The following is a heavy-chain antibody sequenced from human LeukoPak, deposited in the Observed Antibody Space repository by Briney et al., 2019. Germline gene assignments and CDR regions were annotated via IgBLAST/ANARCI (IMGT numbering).Heavy chain of an antibody. D-gene: IGHD2-2*01. Sequence: GGSLRLSCVPSGFTFSSNYMSWVRQAPGKGLEWVSVTYSGGSTDYADSVKGRFTISRDNSKNTLYLQMNTLRVEDTAVYYCAGGLGYARTYWGQGTLVTVSS. CDR2: TYSGGST. CDR1: GFTFSSNY. CDR3: AGGLGYARTY. V-gene: IGHV3-66*01. J-gene: IGHJ4*02.